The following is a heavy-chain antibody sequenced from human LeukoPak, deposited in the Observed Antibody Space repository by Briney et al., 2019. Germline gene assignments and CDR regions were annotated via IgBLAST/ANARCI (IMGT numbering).Heavy chain of an antibody. V-gene: IGHV3-23*01. CDR3: AKEAQGCSITSCYFDS. CDR1: GFTFSIYA. Sequence: GGSLRLSCAASGFTFSIYAMSWVRQAPGKGLECVSAISGSGGNTYYADSVKGRFTISRDNSKNTLFLQMNSLRAEDTAVYYCAKEAQGCSITSCYFDSWGQGTLVTVSS. J-gene: IGHJ4*02. CDR2: ISGSGGNT. D-gene: IGHD2-2*01.